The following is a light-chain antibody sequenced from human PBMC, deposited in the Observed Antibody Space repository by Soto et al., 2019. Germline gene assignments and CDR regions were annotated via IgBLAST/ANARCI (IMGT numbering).Light chain of an antibody. CDR1: QNLSNT. CDR3: QQYNNWPPWT. J-gene: IGKJ1*01. V-gene: IGKV3-15*01. CDR2: GAS. Sequence: EIVMTQSPATLSVSPGERATLSCRASQNLSNTLAWYQQKPGQAPRLLIYGASTRATGIPARFSGSGSGTEFTLTISSLQSEDFAVYYCQQYNNWPPWTFGQGTKVEIK.